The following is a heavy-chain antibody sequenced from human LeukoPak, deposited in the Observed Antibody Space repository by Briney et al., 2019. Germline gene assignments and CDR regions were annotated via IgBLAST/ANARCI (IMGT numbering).Heavy chain of an antibody. V-gene: IGHV4-39*07. J-gene: IGHJ5*02. CDR2: IYYSGST. CDR1: GGSISSSSYY. D-gene: IGHD2-2*01. Sequence: SETLSLTCTVSGGSISSSSYYWGWIRQPPGKGLEWIGSIYYSGSTYYNPSLKSRVTISVDTSKNQFSLKLSSVTAADTAVYYCARVNFLVPAARTRNWFDPWGQGTLVTVSS. CDR3: ARVNFLVPAARTRNWFDP.